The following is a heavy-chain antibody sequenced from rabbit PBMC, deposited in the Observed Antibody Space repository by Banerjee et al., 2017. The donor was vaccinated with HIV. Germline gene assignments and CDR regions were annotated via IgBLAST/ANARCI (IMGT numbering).Heavy chain of an antibody. CDR3: ARDLAGVIGWNFNL. CDR2: IYTNSETT. CDR1: GSDISSNA. J-gene: IGHJ4*01. D-gene: IGHD4-1*01. Sequence: QEQLVESGGGLVQPEGSLTLTCKASGSDISSNAMCWVRQAPGKGLELIACIYTNSETTDYASWVNGRFTISKTSSTTVTLQMTSLTDADTATYFCARDLAGVIGWNFNLWGPGTLVTVS. V-gene: IGHV1S47*01.